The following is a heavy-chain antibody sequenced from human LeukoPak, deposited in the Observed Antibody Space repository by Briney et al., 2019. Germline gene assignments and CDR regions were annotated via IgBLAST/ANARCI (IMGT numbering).Heavy chain of an antibody. D-gene: IGHD3-3*01. CDR1: GFTFSSYS. V-gene: IGHV3-48*01. J-gene: IGHJ4*02. Sequence: GGSLRLSCAVSGFTFSSYSMNWVRQAPGKGLEWVSYISSSSSTIYYTDSVKGRFTISRDNAKNSLYLQMNSLRAEDTAVYYCARDPNFTHSDYWGQGTLVIVSS. CDR3: ARDPNFTHSDY. CDR2: ISSSSSTI.